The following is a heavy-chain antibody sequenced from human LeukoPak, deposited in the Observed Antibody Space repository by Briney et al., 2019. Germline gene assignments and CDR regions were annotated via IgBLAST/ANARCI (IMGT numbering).Heavy chain of an antibody. V-gene: IGHV4-39*02. CDR1: VDSLSSANDL. Sequence: SETLSLTCTVSVDSLSSANDLWCWIRQPPGKGLEWVGGTYYRGSTYNNPSLQSRVTISLDSSRSHFSLTLNSVTAADTAVYYCARGRAGYCLDYWGQGTLVTVSS. D-gene: IGHD3-22*01. CDR3: ARGRAGYCLDY. CDR2: TYYRGST. J-gene: IGHJ4*02.